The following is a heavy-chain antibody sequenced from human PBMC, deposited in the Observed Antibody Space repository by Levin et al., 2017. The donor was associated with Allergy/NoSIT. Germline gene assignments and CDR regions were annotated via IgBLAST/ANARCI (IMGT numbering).Heavy chain of an antibody. CDR3: ARDRRVTMVRGVSWAASFDP. Sequence: GGSLRLSCAASGFSFSSYWMSWVRQAPGKGLEWVANIKQDGSEKYYVDSVKGRFTISRDNAKNSLYLQMNSLRVEDTAVYYCARDRRVTMVRGVSWAASFDPWGQGTLVTVSS. D-gene: IGHD3-10*01. CDR2: IKQDGSEK. J-gene: IGHJ5*02. V-gene: IGHV3-7*01. CDR1: GFSFSSYW.